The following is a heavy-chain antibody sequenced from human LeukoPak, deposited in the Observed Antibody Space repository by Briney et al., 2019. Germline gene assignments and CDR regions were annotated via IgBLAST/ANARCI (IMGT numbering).Heavy chain of an antibody. Sequence: SETLSLTCTVSGGSISSSSYYWGWIRQPPGKGLEWIGEINHSGSTNYNPSLKSRVTISVDTSKNQFSLKLSSVTAADTAVYYCARGRTYGDEGLGYWGQGTLVTVSS. V-gene: IGHV4-39*07. J-gene: IGHJ4*02. D-gene: IGHD4-17*01. CDR2: INHSGST. CDR3: ARGRTYGDEGLGY. CDR1: GGSISSSSYY.